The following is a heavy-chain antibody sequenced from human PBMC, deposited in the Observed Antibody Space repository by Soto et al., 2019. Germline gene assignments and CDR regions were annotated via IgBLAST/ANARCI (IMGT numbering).Heavy chain of an antibody. CDR2: ISAYNGNT. CDR1: GGTFSSYA. CDR3: ARAGMYYDFWSGYFGY. V-gene: IGHV1-18*01. D-gene: IGHD3-3*01. J-gene: IGHJ4*02. Sequence: ASVKVSCKASGGTFSSYAISWVRQAPGQGLEWMGWISAYNGNTNYAQKLQGRVTMTTDTSTSTAYMELRSLRSDDTAVYYCARAGMYYDFWSGYFGYWGQGTLVTVSS.